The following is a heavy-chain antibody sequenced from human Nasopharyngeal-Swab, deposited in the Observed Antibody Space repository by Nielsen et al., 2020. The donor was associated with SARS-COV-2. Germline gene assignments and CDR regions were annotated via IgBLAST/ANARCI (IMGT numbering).Heavy chain of an antibody. CDR2: IYSGGST. Sequence: GESLKISCAASGFTFSSYAMSWVRQAPGKGLEWVSVIYSGGSTYYADSVKGRFTISRDNSKNTLYLQMNSLRAEDTAVYYCARADVDTAMVGPFDYWGQGTLVTVSS. V-gene: IGHV3-53*01. J-gene: IGHJ4*02. D-gene: IGHD5-18*01. CDR3: ARADVDTAMVGPFDY. CDR1: GFTFSSYA.